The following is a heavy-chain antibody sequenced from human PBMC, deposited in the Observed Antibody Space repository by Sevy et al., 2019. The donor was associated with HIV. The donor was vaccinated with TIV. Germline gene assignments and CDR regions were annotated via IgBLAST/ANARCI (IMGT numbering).Heavy chain of an antibody. V-gene: IGHV1-69*13. Sequence: ASVKVSCKASGGTFSSYGISWVRQAPGQGLEWMGGIIPILGTVNYAQKFQGRVTITADESTKTAYMELSSLRSEDTAVYYCAGGGVNGWYYFDYWRQETLVTVSS. CDR3: AGGGVNGWYYFDY. J-gene: IGHJ4*02. D-gene: IGHD6-19*01. CDR1: GGTFSSYG. CDR2: IIPILGTV.